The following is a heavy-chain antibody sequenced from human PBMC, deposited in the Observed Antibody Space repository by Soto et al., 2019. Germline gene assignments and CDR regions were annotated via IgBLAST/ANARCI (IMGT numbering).Heavy chain of an antibody. J-gene: IGHJ3*02. V-gene: IGHV3-23*01. CDR2: ISGSGDST. Sequence: SLRLSCAASGLTFSSYAMTWVRQAPGKGLEWVSGISGSGDSTYYADSVKGRFTISRDNSKNTLYLQMNSLRAEDTAVYYCAKDAYYDSSSAFDIWGQGTMVTVSS. CDR3: AKDAYYDSSSAFDI. D-gene: IGHD3-22*01. CDR1: GLTFSSYA.